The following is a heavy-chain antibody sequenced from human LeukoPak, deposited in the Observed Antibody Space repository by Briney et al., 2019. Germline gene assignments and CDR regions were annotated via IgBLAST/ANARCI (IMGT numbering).Heavy chain of an antibody. D-gene: IGHD4-17*01. CDR3: ARETDYARDYGDYAY. V-gene: IGHV3-66*01. J-gene: IGHJ4*02. CDR1: GFTVSSNY. Sequence: GGSLRLSCAASGFTVSSNYMSWVRQAPGKGLEWVSVIYSGGSTYYADSVKGRFTISRDNSKNTLYLQMNSLRAEDTAVYYCARETDYARDYGDYAYWGQGTLVTVSS. CDR2: IYSGGST.